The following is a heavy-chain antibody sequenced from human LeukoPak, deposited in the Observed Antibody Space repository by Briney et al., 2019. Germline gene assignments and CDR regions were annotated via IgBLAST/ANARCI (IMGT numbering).Heavy chain of an antibody. D-gene: IGHD6-13*01. CDR1: GYTFPSYW. CDR2: IYPGDSDT. J-gene: IGHJ6*02. V-gene: IGHV5-51*01. Sequence: GESLKISCKGSGYTFPSYWIGWVRQMPGKGLEWMGIIYPGDSDTRYSPSFQGQVTISADKSISTAYLQWSSLKASDTAMYYCARRQYSSSWYEVDNYYYYGMDVWGQGTTVTVSS. CDR3: ARRQYSSSWYEVDNYYYYGMDV.